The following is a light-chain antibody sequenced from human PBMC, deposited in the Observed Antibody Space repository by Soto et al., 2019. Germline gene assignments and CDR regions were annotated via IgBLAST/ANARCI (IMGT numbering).Light chain of an antibody. V-gene: IGKV3-15*01. CDR3: QQYNNLWT. J-gene: IGKJ1*01. CDR1: QSVSSN. CDR2: GAS. Sequence: EIVMTQSPATLSVSPGERATLSCRASQSVSSNLAWYQQKPGQAPRLLIYGASTRATGIPARFRGSGSGTEFTLTISSLQSEDFAVYYCQQYNNLWTFGQGTKVEIK.